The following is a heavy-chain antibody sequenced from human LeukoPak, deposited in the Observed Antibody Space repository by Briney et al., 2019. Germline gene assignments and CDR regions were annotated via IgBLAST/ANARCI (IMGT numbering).Heavy chain of an antibody. CDR3: ARAVGFGEFYNWFDP. CDR2: INWSGGST. J-gene: IGHJ5*02. V-gene: IGHV3-20*04. D-gene: IGHD3-10*01. CDR1: GFSFDDYG. Sequence: GGSLRLSCVASGFSFDDYGMIWVRQFPGKGLEWVSGINWSGGSTGYADSVKGRFTISRDNAKKSLYLQMSSLRDEDTAFYYCARAVGFGEFYNWFDPWGQGTLVTVSS.